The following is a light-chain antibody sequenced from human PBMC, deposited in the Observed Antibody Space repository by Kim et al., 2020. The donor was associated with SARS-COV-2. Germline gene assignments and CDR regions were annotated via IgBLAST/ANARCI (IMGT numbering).Light chain of an antibody. V-gene: IGLV3-9*01. CDR1: NIGTKN. Sequence: SYELTQPLSVSVALGQTARLTCGGNNIGTKNVHWYQQKPGQAPVLVIRPSGLPDGFSDSKSGNTATLTISRVQAGDEADYYCQVWDSNIWVFGGGTQLTV. J-gene: IGLJ3*02. CDR3: QVWDSNIWV.